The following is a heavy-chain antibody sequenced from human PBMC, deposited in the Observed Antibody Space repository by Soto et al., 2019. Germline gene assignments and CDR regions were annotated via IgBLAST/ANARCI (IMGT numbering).Heavy chain of an antibody. CDR3: ARNIVRGGSYSVALNYLDY. D-gene: IGHD1-26*01. V-gene: IGHV1-69*01. J-gene: IGHJ4*02. CDR1: GGTFSSFA. Sequence: QVQLVQSGAEVKKPGSSVKVSCKASGGTFSSFAISWVRQAPGQGLEWMGGIIPMLGTTKDAQKFQGRGTSTADEATSTAYMELSRLRPEDTAVYSCARNIVRGGSYSVALNYLDYWGQGSLVTVST. CDR2: IIPMLGTT.